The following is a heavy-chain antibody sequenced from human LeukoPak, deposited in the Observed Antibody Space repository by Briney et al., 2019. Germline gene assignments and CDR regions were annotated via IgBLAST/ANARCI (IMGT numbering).Heavy chain of an antibody. J-gene: IGHJ5*02. D-gene: IGHD6-13*01. CDR3: ARDLSWSDYNWCDP. CDR2: IFRDGAT. V-gene: IGHV3-66*01. Sequence: GGSLRLSCAASGFTFSSDYISWVRRAPGKGLEWFSGIFRDGATHYVDSVKGRFTISRDNSKNALYLQMNSLRAEDTAVYYCARDLSWSDYNWCDPWGQGTLVTVSS. CDR1: GFTFSSDY.